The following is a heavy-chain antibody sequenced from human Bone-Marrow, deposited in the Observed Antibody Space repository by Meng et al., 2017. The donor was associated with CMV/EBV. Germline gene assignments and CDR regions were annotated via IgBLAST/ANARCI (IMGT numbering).Heavy chain of an antibody. CDR2: ISFDGSNK. CDR3: ARGASRSLDY. CDR1: GFTFSNYA. D-gene: IGHD3-16*01. Sequence: GGSLRLSCAASGFTFSNYAVHWVRQAPGKGLEWVAIISFDGSNKYYADSVKGRFAISRDNSKSTLYLQMNSLRVEDTAVYYCARGASRSLDYWGQGTLVTVSS. V-gene: IGHV3-30*09. J-gene: IGHJ4*02.